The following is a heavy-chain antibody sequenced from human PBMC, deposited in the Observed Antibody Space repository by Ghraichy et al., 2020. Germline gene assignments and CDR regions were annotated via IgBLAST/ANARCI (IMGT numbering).Heavy chain of an antibody. CDR3: AKVRGGSYCTSTTCPYMDV. CDR2: ISDGGGRT. J-gene: IGHJ6*03. Sequence: GESLNISCAASGFTFSSYAMSWVRQAPMKGLEWVSTISDGGGRTYYADSVRGRFTISRDNSKNTLYLQMNSLRAEDTAVFYCAKVRGGSYCTSTTCPYMDVWGKGTTGTVTS. D-gene: IGHD2-2*01. CDR1: GFTFSSYA. V-gene: IGHV3-23*01.